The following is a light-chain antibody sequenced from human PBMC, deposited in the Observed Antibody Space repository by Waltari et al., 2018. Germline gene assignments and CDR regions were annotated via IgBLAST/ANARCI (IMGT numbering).Light chain of an antibody. CDR1: QRVTSNF. CDR2: RAS. Sequence: TSQRVTSNFLAWYQHIPGQAPKLLIYRASSRASDIPDRFSGSGSGTGFTLTISGLEPEDTAIYYCQQPDDSLWTFGQGTKVEIK. V-gene: IGKV3-20*01. J-gene: IGKJ1*01. CDR3: QQPDDSLWT.